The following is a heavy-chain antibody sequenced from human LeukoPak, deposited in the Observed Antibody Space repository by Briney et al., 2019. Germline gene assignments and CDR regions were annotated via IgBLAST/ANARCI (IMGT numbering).Heavy chain of an antibody. CDR3: TKDLSALQWAGDETTVAEGY. J-gene: IGHJ4*02. D-gene: IGHD4-23*01. V-gene: IGHV3-23*01. CDR2: ITNGGTT. CDR1: GFTFSSYA. Sequence: SGGSLRLSCTASGFTFSSYAMNWVRQAPGKGLDWVSVITNGGTTYYADSVKGRFTISRDNSKSTLILQMNSLRAEDTAIYYCTKDLSALQWAGDETTVAEGYWGQGTLVTVSS.